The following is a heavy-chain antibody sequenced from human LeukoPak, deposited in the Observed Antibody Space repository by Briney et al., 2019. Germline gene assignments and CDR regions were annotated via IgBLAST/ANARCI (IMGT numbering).Heavy chain of an antibody. D-gene: IGHD6-6*01. CDR3: ARRLTRRPFDY. V-gene: IGHV4-59*01. Sequence: SETLSLTCTVSGGSISGSYWSWIRQPPGKGPEWIGYIYYSGSTSYNPSLKSRVTISVDTSKNQISLKLTSVTAADTAVYYCARRLTRRPFDYWGQGTLVTVSS. J-gene: IGHJ4*02. CDR1: GGSISGSY. CDR2: IYYSGST.